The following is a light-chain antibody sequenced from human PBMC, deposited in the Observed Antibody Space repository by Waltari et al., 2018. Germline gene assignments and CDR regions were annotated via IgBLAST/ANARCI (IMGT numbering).Light chain of an antibody. J-gene: IGKJ1*01. CDR3: QQYYSQWT. CDR2: KAS. CDR1: QSTHNC. V-gene: IGKV1-5*03. Sequence: DIEVTQSPSSLSASVGERVTITCRASQSTHNCLAWDHQRPGEAPQLLIYKASILQSGVPPRFSGSGSGTEFTLTITSLQPDDFGIYYCQQYYSQWTFGQGTKVDVK.